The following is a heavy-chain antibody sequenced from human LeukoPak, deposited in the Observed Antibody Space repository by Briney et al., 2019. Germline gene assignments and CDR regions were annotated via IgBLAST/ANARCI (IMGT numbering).Heavy chain of an antibody. Sequence: PSETLSLTCAVYGGSFSGYYWSWIRQPPGKGLEWIWEINHSGSTNYNPSLKSRVTISVDTSKNQFSLKLSSVTAAATVVYYCARGNGHFDYCGQGTLVTVSS. CDR1: GGSFSGYY. J-gene: IGHJ4*02. V-gene: IGHV4-34*01. CDR3: ARGNGHFDY. CDR2: INHSGST.